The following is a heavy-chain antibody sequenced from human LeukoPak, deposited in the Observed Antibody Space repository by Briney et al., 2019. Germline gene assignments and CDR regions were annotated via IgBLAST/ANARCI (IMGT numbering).Heavy chain of an antibody. Sequence: PGGSLRLSCAASGFTFSSYEMNWVRQAPGKGLEWVSYISSSGSTIYYADSVKGLFTISRDNAKNSLYLQMNSLRAEDTAVYYCARGRTVTAYNWFDPWGQGTLVTVSS. V-gene: IGHV3-48*03. CDR1: GFTFSSYE. CDR2: ISSSGSTI. CDR3: ARGRTVTAYNWFDP. D-gene: IGHD4-11*01. J-gene: IGHJ5*02.